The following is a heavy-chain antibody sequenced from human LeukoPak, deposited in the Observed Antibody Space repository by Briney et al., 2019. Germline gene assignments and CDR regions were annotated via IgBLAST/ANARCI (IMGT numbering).Heavy chain of an antibody. V-gene: IGHV4-39*02. J-gene: IGHJ4*02. CDR2: IYYSGST. Sequence: PSETLSLTCTVSGGSISSSSYYWGWIRQPPGKGLEWIGSIYYSGSTYYNPSLKSRVTISVDTSKNQFSLKLSSVTAADTAVYYCAREDYGGNSRDYSDYWGQGTLVTVSS. D-gene: IGHD4-23*01. CDR3: AREDYGGNSRDYSDY. CDR1: GGSISSSSYY.